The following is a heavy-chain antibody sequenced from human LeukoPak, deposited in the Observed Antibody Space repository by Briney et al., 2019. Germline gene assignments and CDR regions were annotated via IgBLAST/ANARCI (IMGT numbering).Heavy chain of an antibody. CDR2: IGSNGVDT. V-gene: IGHV3-23*01. CDR1: GFTFSTYA. Sequence: GGSLRLSCTASGFTFSTYAMGWARQAPGKGLEWVSGIGSNGVDTYYADSVKGRFTISRDNAKNSLYLQMNSLRAEDTAVYYCARVGLPHYHYYYMDVWGKGTTVTVSS. J-gene: IGHJ6*03. CDR3: ARVGLPHYHYYYMDV. D-gene: IGHD4-11*01.